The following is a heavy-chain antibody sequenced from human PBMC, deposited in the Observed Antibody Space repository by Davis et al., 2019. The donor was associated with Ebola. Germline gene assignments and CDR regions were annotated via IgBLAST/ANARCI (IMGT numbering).Heavy chain of an antibody. Sequence: GESLKISCAASGFTFSSYGMHWVRQAPGKGLEWVAVISYDGSNKYYADSVKGRFTISRDNAKNSLYLQMNSLRAEDTAVYYCARDSLSTTIFGVARGYWGQGTLVTVSS. D-gene: IGHD3-3*01. CDR2: ISYDGSNK. CDR3: ARDSLSTTIFGVARGY. J-gene: IGHJ4*02. V-gene: IGHV3-30*03. CDR1: GFTFSSYG.